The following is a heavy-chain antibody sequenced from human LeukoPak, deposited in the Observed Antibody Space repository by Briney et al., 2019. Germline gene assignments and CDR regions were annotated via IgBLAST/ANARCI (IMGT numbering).Heavy chain of an antibody. CDR3: AKTLTDYCSGGSCYSGSYYFDY. V-gene: IGHV3-30*02. Sequence: PGGSLRLSCAASGFTFSNYGMHWVRQAPGKGLVWVAFIRSDGSNTYYADSVKGRFTISRDNSKNTLYLQMNSLRAGDTAVYYCAKTLTDYCSGGSCYSGSYYFDYWGQGTLVTVSS. CDR2: IRSDGSNT. J-gene: IGHJ4*02. CDR1: GFTFSNYG. D-gene: IGHD2-15*01.